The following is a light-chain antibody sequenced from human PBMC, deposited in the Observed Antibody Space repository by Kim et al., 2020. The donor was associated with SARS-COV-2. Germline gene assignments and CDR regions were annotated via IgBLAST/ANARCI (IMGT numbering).Light chain of an antibody. CDR1: SSDVGTYNL. CDR3: SSYAGTNTVI. J-gene: IGLJ2*01. Sequence: QSALTQPASVSGSPGQSVTISCTGTSSDVGTYNLVSWYQQYPGKAPKMMIYEVTKRPSGVSDRFSGSKSVNTASLTISGLQAEDEADYYCSSYAGTNTVIFGGGTKVTVL. V-gene: IGLV2-23*02. CDR2: EVT.